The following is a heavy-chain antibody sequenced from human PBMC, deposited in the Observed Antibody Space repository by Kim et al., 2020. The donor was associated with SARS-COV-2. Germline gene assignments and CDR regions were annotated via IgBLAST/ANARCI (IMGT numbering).Heavy chain of an antibody. J-gene: IGHJ6*02. D-gene: IGHD2-15*01. CDR3: ARGEDCSGGSCYPGRMDV. V-gene: IGHV1-69*13. CDR2: IIPIFGTA. CDR1: GGTFSSYA. Sequence: SVKVSCKASGGTFSSYAISWVRQAPGQGLEWMGGIIPIFGTANYAQKFQGRVTITADESTSTAYMELSSLRSEDTAVYYCARGEDCSGGSCYPGRMDVWGQGTTVTVSS.